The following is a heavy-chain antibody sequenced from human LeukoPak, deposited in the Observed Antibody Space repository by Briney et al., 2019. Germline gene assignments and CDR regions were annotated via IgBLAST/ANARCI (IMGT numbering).Heavy chain of an antibody. D-gene: IGHD4-23*01. CDR2: IKQDGSDK. CDR3: ARKTVVGSYFDY. Sequence: GGSLRLSCAASGFTFSAYWLSWVRQAPGKGLDWVGNIKQDGSDKYYVGSVKGRSTISRDNAKNSLYLRMTSLRAEDTAVYYCARKTVVGSYFDYWGQGTPVTVSS. CDR1: GFTFSAYW. V-gene: IGHV3-7*03. J-gene: IGHJ4*02.